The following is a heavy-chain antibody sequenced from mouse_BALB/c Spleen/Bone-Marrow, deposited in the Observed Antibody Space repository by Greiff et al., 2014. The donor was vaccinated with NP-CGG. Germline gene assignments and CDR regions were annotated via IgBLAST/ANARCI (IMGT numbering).Heavy chain of an antibody. Sequence: VQLQQSGAELVKPGASVQLSCTASGFNIKDTYMHWVKQRPEQGLEWIGRIDPANGNTKYDPKFQGKATITADTSSNTAYLQLSSLTSEDTAVYYCARRGYYGNYYYAMDYWGQGTSVTVSS. V-gene: IGHV14-3*02. CDR1: GFNIKDTY. J-gene: IGHJ4*01. CDR3: ARRGYYGNYYYAMDY. CDR2: IDPANGNT. D-gene: IGHD2-1*01.